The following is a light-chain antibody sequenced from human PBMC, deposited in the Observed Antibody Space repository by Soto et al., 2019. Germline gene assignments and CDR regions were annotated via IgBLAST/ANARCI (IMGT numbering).Light chain of an antibody. J-gene: IGKJ2*01. CDR3: QQYNSYSRYT. V-gene: IGKV1-5*03. CDR2: KAS. Sequence: DIQMTQSPSTLSASVGDRVTITCRASQRISSWLAWYQQKPGKAPKLLIYKASSLESGVPSRFSGSGSGTELTLTISSLQPDDVSTYYCQQYNSYSRYTFGQGTKLEIK. CDR1: QRISSW.